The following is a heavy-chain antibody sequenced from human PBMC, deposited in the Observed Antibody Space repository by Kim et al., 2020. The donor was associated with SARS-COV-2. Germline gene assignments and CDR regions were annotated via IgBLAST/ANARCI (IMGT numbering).Heavy chain of an antibody. V-gene: IGHV3-33*06. J-gene: IGHJ6*02. Sequence: VKGRFTIPEDNSKNPLYLQMNSLRAEDTAVYYCAKEEGGYSSDYYGMDVWGQGTTVTVSS. CDR3: AKEEGGYSSDYYGMDV. D-gene: IGHD6-19*01.